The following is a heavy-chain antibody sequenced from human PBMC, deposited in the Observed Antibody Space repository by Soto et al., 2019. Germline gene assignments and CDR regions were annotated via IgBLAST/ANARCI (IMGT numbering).Heavy chain of an antibody. CDR3: ARHLNYYYGVDV. J-gene: IGHJ6*02. CDR2: IDPSDSYS. Sequence: LVQSGAEVKKPGESLRISCQGSGYSFSNYWISWVRQMPGKGLEWMGRIDPSDSYSRYNPSFQGHVTLSADKSINTAYLQWSSLKASDTAMYFCARHLNYYYGVDVWGQGTTVTVSS. V-gene: IGHV5-10-1*03. CDR1: GYSFSNYW.